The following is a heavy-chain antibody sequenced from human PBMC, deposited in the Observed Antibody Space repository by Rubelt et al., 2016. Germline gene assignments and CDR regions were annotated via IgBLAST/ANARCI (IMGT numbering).Heavy chain of an antibody. V-gene: IGHV4-34*01. J-gene: IGHJ2*01. D-gene: IGHD6-13*01. Sequence: QVQLQQWGAGLLKPSETLSLTCAVYGGSFSGYYWSWIRQPPGKGLEWIGEINHSGSTNYNQSLKSRVTISVDTTKNHFSLRRTSVTAAASAADYCARGDNRLAASGNWYVDLWGRGTLVTVSS. CDR2: INHSGST. CDR3: ARGDNRLAASGNWYVDL. CDR1: GGSFSGYY.